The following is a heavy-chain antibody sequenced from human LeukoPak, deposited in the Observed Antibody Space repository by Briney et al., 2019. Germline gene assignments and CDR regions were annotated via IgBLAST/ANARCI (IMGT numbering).Heavy chain of an antibody. Sequence: GGSLRLSCAASGFTFSGSAMHWVRQASGKGLEWVGRIRSKANSYATAYAASVKGRFTISRDDSKNTAYLQMNSLKTEDTAVYYCTRRGNSGYDANWGQGTLVTVSS. CDR3: TRRGNSGYDAN. J-gene: IGHJ4*02. D-gene: IGHD5-12*01. V-gene: IGHV3-73*01. CDR2: IRSKANSYAT. CDR1: GFTFSGSA.